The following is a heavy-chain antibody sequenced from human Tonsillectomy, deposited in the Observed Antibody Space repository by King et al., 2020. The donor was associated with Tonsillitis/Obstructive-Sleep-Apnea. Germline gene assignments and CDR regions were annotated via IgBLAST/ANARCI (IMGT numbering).Heavy chain of an antibody. D-gene: IGHD3-22*01. CDR3: ATYHYDSSGYYEYNWFDP. V-gene: IGHV1-69*04. J-gene: IGHJ5*02. CDR2: IIPILGVA. CDR1: GGTFSSYA. Sequence: QLVQSGAEVKKPGSSVKVSCKASGGTFSSYAINWVRQAPGQGLEWMGRIIPILGVADYAPKFQGRVTITADKSTTTAYMELGSLRSDDTAVYYCATYHYDSSGYYEYNWFDPWGQGTLVTVSS.